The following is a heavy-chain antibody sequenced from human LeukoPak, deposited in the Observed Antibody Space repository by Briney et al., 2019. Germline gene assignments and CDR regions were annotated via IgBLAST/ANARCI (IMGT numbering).Heavy chain of an antibody. CDR1: GYTFTGYY. D-gene: IGHD1-20*01. J-gene: IGHJ4*02. Sequence: ASVKVSCKASGYTFTGYYMHWVRQVPGQGLEWMGWINPNSGGTNYAQKFQGRVTMTRDTSISTAYMELSRLRSDDTAVYYCARVPVYNWNDGDFDYWGQGTLVTVSS. CDR3: ARVPVYNWNDGDFDY. V-gene: IGHV1-2*02. CDR2: INPNSGGT.